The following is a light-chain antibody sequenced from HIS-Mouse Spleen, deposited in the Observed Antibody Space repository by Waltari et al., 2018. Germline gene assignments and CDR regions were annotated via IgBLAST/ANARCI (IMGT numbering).Light chain of an antibody. J-gene: IGLJ2*01. CDR1: RSDVGRYNY. CDR2: EVS. V-gene: IGLV2-8*01. CDR3: SSYAGSNNLV. Sequence: QSALTQPPSASGSPGQPVTLSCTGTRSDVGRYNYVSWYQQPPGKVPKLMIYEVSKRPSGVPDRFSGSKSGNTASLTVSGLQAEDEADYYCSSYAGSNNLVFGGGTKLTVL.